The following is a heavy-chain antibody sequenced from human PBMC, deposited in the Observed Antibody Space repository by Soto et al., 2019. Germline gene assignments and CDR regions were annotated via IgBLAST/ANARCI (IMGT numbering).Heavy chain of an antibody. D-gene: IGHD6-13*01. Sequence: GGSLRLSCAASGFTFSSYGMHWVRQAPGKGLEWVTVIWYDGSNKYYADSVKGRFTISRDNSKNTLYLQMNSLRAEDTAVYYCARDHYSSGWYYFDYWGRGTLVTVSS. CDR3: ARDHYSSGWYYFDY. J-gene: IGHJ4*02. CDR2: IWYDGSNK. CDR1: GFTFSSYG. V-gene: IGHV3-33*01.